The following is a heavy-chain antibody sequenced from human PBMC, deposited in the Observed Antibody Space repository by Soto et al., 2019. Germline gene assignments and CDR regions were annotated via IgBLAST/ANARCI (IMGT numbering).Heavy chain of an antibody. V-gene: IGHV3-23*01. Sequence: EVQLLESGGGLVQPWGSLRLSCAASGFTFSTYTMSWVRQAPGKGMECVSAISGTGGSSSYTDSVKGRFTISRDNAKNTLSLQMDSLRAEDTARYYCAKRAVAGRNWYFDLWGRGTLVNVSS. J-gene: IGHJ2*01. D-gene: IGHD6-19*01. CDR3: AKRAVAGRNWYFDL. CDR1: GFTFSTYT. CDR2: ISGTGGSS.